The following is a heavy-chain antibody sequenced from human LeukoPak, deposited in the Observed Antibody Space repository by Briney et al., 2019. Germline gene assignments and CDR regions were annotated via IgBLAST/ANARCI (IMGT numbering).Heavy chain of an antibody. CDR3: ARLYSNYISYYYYYGMDV. CDR2: INHSGST. J-gene: IGHJ6*02. D-gene: IGHD4-11*01. V-gene: IGHV4-34*01. Sequence: SETLSLTCAVYGGSFSGYYWSWIRQPPGKGLEWIGEINHSGSTNYNPPLKSRVTISVDTSKNQFSLKLSSVTAADTAVYYCARLYSNYISYYYYYGMDVWGQGTTVTVSS. CDR1: GGSFSGYY.